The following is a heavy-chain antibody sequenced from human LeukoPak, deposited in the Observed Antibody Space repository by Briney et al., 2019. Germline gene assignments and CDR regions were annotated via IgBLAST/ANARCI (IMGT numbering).Heavy chain of an antibody. D-gene: IGHD3-22*01. Sequence: SVKVSCKASGGSFSSHAINWVRQAPGQGLEWMGGIIPMFKTADYAQKFQGRLTIIADESTTTAYMELSSLGSEDTAVYYCTRGGTYYEKNSKHWGQGTLVTVSS. J-gene: IGHJ4*02. CDR2: IIPMFKTA. CDR3: TRGGTYYEKNSKH. V-gene: IGHV1-69*13. CDR1: GGSFSSHA.